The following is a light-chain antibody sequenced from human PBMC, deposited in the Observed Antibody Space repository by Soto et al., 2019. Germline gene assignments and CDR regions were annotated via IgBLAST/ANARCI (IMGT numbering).Light chain of an antibody. Sequence: EIVLTQSPGTLSLSPGERATLSCRASQSVTSNNLAWYQQKPGQAPRLLIYGASSRATGIPARFRGSGSGTEFTLTISSLQSEDFGVYYCQQYNNWSPITFGQGTLLEI. CDR3: QQYNNWSPIT. CDR1: QSVTSN. V-gene: IGKV3D-15*01. J-gene: IGKJ5*01. CDR2: GAS.